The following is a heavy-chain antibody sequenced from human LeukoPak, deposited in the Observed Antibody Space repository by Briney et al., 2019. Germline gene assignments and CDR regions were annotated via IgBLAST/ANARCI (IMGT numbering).Heavy chain of an antibody. V-gene: IGHV3-30*02. Sequence: GGSLRLSCAASGFTFSSYGMHWVRQAPGKGLEWVAFIRYDGSNKYYADSAKGRFTISRDNSKNTLYLQMNSLRAEDTAVYYCAKDSITIFGVVRRFDYWGQGTLVTVSS. CDR1: GFTFSSYG. D-gene: IGHD3-3*01. CDR3: AKDSITIFGVVRRFDY. J-gene: IGHJ4*02. CDR2: IRYDGSNK.